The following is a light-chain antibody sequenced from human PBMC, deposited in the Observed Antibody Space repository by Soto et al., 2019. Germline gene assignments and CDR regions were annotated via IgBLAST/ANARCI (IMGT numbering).Light chain of an antibody. CDR2: RNN. Sequence: TVTISCSGSSSNIGSNYVYWYQQLPGTAPKLLIYRNNQRPSGVPDRFSGSKSGTSASLAINGLRSGDEADYYCATWDDSLSGYVFGTGTKVTVL. V-gene: IGLV1-47*01. CDR1: SSNIGSNY. J-gene: IGLJ1*01. CDR3: ATWDDSLSGYV.